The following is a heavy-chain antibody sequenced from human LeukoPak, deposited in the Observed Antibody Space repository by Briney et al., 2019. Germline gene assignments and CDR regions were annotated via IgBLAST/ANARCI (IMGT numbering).Heavy chain of an antibody. V-gene: IGHV1-24*01. CDR2: CNPDDGET. CDR1: GYTLTELC. J-gene: IGHJ4*02. CDR3: ARDPSGRSGYPEGVDY. Sequence: ASVKVSCKVSGYTLTELCMHWVRQAPGKGLEWMGGCNPDDGETIYAQKFQGRVTMTEDTSTDTAYMELSSLRSEDTAVYYCARDPSGRSGYPEGVDYWGQGTLVTVSS. D-gene: IGHD3-22*01.